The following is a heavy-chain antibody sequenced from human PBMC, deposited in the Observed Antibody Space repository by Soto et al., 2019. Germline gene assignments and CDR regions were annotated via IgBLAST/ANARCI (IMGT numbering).Heavy chain of an antibody. V-gene: IGHV4-38-2*01. CDR2: VYHSGRT. J-gene: IGHJ4*02. CDR3: ARGVNYYDSSGFYPRDY. CDR1: GYSITTGYY. D-gene: IGHD3-22*01. Sequence: SETLSLTCAVSGYSITTGYYWGWVRRPPGKGLEWIGSVYHSGRTSYNPSLESRVTISVDTSKNQFSLRLSSVTAADMAVYYCARGVNYYDSSGFYPRDYWGQGILVTVSS.